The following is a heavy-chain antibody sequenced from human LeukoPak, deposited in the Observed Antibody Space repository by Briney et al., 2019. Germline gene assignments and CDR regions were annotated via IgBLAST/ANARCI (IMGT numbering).Heavy chain of an antibody. D-gene: IGHD6-6*01. J-gene: IGHJ4*02. CDR3: ARGTARLPYYFDY. CDR1: GGSISSGSYN. CDR2: IYTSGST. Sequence: SQTLSLTCTVSGGSISSGSYNWSWIRQPAGKGLEWIGRIYTSGSTNYNPSLKSRVTISVDTSKNQFSLKLSSVTAADTAVYYCARGTARLPYYFDYWGQGTLVTVSS. V-gene: IGHV4-61*02.